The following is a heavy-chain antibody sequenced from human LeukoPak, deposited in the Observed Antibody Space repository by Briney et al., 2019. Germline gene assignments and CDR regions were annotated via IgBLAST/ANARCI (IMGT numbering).Heavy chain of an antibody. CDR2: ISGSGYGT. V-gene: IGHV3-23*01. J-gene: IGHJ4*02. D-gene: IGHD3-22*01. Sequence: PGGSLRLSCAASGFTFSSHAMSWVRQAPGKGLEWVSGISGSGYGTYYADSVKGRFTISRDNSQNTLYLQMNSLRAEDTAVYYCAKDQRGYVKPADCWGQGTLVTVSS. CDR3: AKDQRGYVKPADC. CDR1: GFTFSSHA.